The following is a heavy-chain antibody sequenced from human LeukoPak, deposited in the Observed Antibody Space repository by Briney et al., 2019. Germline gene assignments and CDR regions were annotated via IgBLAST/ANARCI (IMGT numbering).Heavy chain of an antibody. CDR3: AKGFSMTTPYYFDY. V-gene: IGHV3-30*02. D-gene: IGHD4-11*01. Sequence: GGSLRLSCAASGFTFSSYGMHWVRQAPGKGLEWVAFIRYDGSNKYYADSVKGRFTNSRDNSKNTLYLQMNSLRAEDTAVYYCAKGFSMTTPYYFDYWGQGTLVTVSS. J-gene: IGHJ4*02. CDR2: IRYDGSNK. CDR1: GFTFSSYG.